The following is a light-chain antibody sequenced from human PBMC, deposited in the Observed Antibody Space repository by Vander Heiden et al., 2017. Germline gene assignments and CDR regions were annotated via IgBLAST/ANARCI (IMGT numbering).Light chain of an antibody. CDR1: SSNIGAGYD. J-gene: IGLJ2*01. V-gene: IGLV1-40*01. Sequence: QSVLTQPPSVSGAQGQRVTISCTGGSSNIGAGYDVHWYQQLPGTAPKLLIYGNANRPSGVPDRFSGSKSGTSASLAITRLQAEDEADYYCQSYDSSLSSVVFAGGTKLTVL. CDR2: GNA. CDR3: QSYDSSLSSVV.